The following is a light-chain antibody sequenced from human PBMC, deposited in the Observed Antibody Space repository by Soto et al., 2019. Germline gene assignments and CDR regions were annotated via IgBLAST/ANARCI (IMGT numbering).Light chain of an antibody. J-gene: IGLJ3*02. Sequence: QAVVAQEPSLTVSPGGTVTLTCASSTGSVTSGHYPYWFYQKAGQAPKTLIYDTFKHHSWTPARFSGSLLGAKAALTLAGAQPEDEADDYCSPSYRGAWVFGGGTKGTVL. CDR1: TGSVTSGHY. V-gene: IGLV7-46*01. CDR3: SPSYRGAWV. CDR2: DTF.